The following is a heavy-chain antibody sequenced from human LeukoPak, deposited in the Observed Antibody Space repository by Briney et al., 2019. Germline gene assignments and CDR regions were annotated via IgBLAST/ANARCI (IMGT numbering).Heavy chain of an antibody. Sequence: ASVKVSCKAPGYTFTSYDINWVRQATGQGLEWMGWMNPNSGNTGYAQKFQGRVTITRNTSISTAYMELSSLRSEDTAVYYCARMIGVPAARTYYFDYWGQGTLVTVSS. D-gene: IGHD2-2*01. CDR3: ARMIGVPAARTYYFDY. V-gene: IGHV1-8*03. J-gene: IGHJ4*02. CDR1: GYTFTSYD. CDR2: MNPNSGNT.